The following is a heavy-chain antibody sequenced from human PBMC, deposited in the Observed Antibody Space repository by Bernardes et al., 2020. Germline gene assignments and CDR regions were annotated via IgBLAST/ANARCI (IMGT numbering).Heavy chain of an antibody. D-gene: IGHD4-17*01. CDR3: AREFRYDYGDYVWWFDP. V-gene: IGHV4-61*01. Sequence: SETLSLTCTVSGGSVSSGSYYWSWIPQPPGKGLEWIGYIYYSGSTNYNPSLKSRVTISVDTSKNQFSLKLSSVTAADTAVYYCAREFRYDYGDYVWWFDPWGQGTLVTVSS. CDR1: GGSVSSGSYY. J-gene: IGHJ5*02. CDR2: IYYSGST.